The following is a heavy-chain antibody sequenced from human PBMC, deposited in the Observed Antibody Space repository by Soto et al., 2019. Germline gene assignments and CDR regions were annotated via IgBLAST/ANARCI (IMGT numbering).Heavy chain of an antibody. Sequence: SLKISCAASGFTFSSYWMHWVRQAPGKGLEWVSRIEGDGSSTTFADSVKGRFTVSRDDARNTLYLQMSSLRADDTAIYYCAREGSDTSRFFEVWGQGTMGRVS. CDR2: IEGDGSST. CDR3: AREGSDTSRFFEV. CDR1: GFTFSSYW. J-gene: IGHJ3*01. V-gene: IGHV3-74*01. D-gene: IGHD3-16*01.